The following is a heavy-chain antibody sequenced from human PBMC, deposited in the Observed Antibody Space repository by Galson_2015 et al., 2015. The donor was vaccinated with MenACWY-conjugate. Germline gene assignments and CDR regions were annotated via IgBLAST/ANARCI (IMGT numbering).Heavy chain of an antibody. CDR2: ISPGDSNT. CDR1: GYSFTTYW. CDR3: ARHPPGGRGMDV. Sequence: QSGAEVKKPGESLKISCKTTGYSFTTYWLAWVRQMPGTGLEWMGLISPGDSNTRYSPSFQGQVTISADKSISTAYLQWSSLKASDTAMYYCARHPPGGRGMDVWGRGTTVTVSS. D-gene: IGHD1-26*01. V-gene: IGHV5-51*01. J-gene: IGHJ6*02.